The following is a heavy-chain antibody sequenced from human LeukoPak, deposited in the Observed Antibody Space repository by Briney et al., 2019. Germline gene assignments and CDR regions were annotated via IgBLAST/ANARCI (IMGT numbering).Heavy chain of an antibody. CDR3: ARGRLLDAFDI. Sequence: PSETLSLTCTVSGGSISSYYWSWIRQPPGKGLEWIGYIYYSGSTNYNPSLKSRVTISVDTSKNQFSLKLSSVTAADTAVYYCARGRLLDAFDIWGQGTMVTVSS. V-gene: IGHV4-59*01. CDR1: GGSISSYY. CDR2: IYYSGST. J-gene: IGHJ3*02. D-gene: IGHD5-24*01.